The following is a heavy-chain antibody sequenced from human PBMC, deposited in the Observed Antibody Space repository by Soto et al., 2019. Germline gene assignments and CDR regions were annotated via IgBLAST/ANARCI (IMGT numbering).Heavy chain of an antibody. V-gene: IGHV4-59*08. J-gene: IGHJ6*03. CDR1: GGSISSYY. CDR2: IYYSGST. Sequence: QVQLQESGPGLVKPSETLSLTCTVSGGSISSYYWSWIRQPPGKGLEWIGYIYYSGSTNYNPSLKSRVTISVDTSKNHFSRKLSSVTAADTAVYYCARLRWLTSYTFYYYYYDYMHVWGKGTTVIVSS. D-gene: IGHD2-2*02. CDR3: ARLRWLTSYTFYYYYYDYMHV.